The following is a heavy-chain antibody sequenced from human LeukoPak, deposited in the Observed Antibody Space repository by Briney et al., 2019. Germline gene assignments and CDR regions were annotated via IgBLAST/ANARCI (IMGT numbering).Heavy chain of an antibody. CDR3: ARHYGP. Sequence: PSETLSLTCVVSGDSITTSNWWNWVRQPPGKGLEWIGKIYHRGNTNNNPSLKSRVTISVDTSKNQFSLKLNSVTATDTAVYYCARHYGPWGQGTLVTVSS. J-gene: IGHJ4*02. CDR1: GDSITTSNW. CDR2: IYHRGNT. D-gene: IGHD3-16*01. V-gene: IGHV4/OR15-8*02.